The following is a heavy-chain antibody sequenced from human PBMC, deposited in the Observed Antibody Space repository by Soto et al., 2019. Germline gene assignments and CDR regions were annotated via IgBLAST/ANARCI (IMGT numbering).Heavy chain of an antibody. CDR1: EFTFDDYA. D-gene: IGHD1-20*01. Sequence: EVQLVESGGGLVQPGRSLRLSCTASEFTFDDYAMHWVRQAPGKGPEWVSGISWNSVTIGYADSVKGRFTISRDNAKNSLYLQMNSLRVEDTAFYYCARGLNWLGYWGQGALVTVSS. CDR2: ISWNSVTI. V-gene: IGHV3-9*01. J-gene: IGHJ4*02. CDR3: ARGLNWLGY.